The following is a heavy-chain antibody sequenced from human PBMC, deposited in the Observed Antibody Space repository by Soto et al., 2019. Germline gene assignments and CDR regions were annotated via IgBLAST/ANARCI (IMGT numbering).Heavy chain of an antibody. V-gene: IGHV1-18*04. CDR3: ARDQFAGWNYAHYFDY. CDR2: ISGYSDKA. D-gene: IGHD1-7*01. J-gene: IGHJ4*02. Sequence: ASVKVSCKASGYTSSNYGISWVRQAPGQGLEWMGWISGYSDKANYAQKLQGRVTMTTDTSTSTAYMELRSLRSDDTAVYYCARDQFAGWNYAHYFDYWGQGTLVTVSS. CDR1: GYTSSNYG.